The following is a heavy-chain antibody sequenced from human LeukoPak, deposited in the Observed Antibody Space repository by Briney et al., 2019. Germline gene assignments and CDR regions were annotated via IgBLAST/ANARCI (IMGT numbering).Heavy chain of an antibody. J-gene: IGHJ3*02. CDR2: IIPIFGTA. CDR3: ARASNDAFDI. V-gene: IGHV1-69*13. Sequence: ASVKVSCKASGGAFSSYAISWVRQAPGQGLEWMGGIIPIFGTANYAQKFQGRVTITADESTSTAYTELSSLRSEDTAVYYCARASNDAFDIWGQGTMVTVSS. CDR1: GGAFSSYA.